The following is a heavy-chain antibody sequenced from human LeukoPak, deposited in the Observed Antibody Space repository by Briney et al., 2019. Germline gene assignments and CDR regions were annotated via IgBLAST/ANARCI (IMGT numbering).Heavy chain of an antibody. CDR2: ISAYNGNT. CDR3: ARIVVVPAASIYYGMDV. CDR1: GYTFTSYG. D-gene: IGHD2-2*01. Sequence: ASVKVSCKASGYTFTSYGITWVRQALGQGLEWMGWISAYNGNTNYAQKFQGRVTITTDTSTSTAYMELRSLRSDDTAVSYCARIVVVPAASIYYGMDVWGQATTVTVSS. J-gene: IGHJ6*02. V-gene: IGHV1-18*01.